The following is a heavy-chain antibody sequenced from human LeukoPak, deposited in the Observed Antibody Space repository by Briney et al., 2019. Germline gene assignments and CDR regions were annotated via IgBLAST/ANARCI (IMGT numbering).Heavy chain of an antibody. Sequence: SSVKVSCMASGYTFTSYGISWVRQAPGQGLDWMGWISAYNGNTNYAQKLQGRVTMTTDTSTSTAYMELRSLRSDDTAVYYCARVTQPDSSGWLYNYYYYYYMDVWGKGITVTISS. J-gene: IGHJ6*03. D-gene: IGHD6-19*01. CDR3: ARVTQPDSSGWLYNYYYYYYMDV. V-gene: IGHV1-18*01. CDR2: ISAYNGNT. CDR1: GYTFTSYG.